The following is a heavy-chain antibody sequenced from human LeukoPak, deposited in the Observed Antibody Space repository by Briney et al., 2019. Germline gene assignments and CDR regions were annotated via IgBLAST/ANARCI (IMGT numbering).Heavy chain of an antibody. V-gene: IGHV4-34*01. CDR2: INHSGSN. CDR3: ARVFKGLTDFWKYYYYMDV. CDR1: GGFFRGYY. J-gene: IGHJ6*03. D-gene: IGHD3-3*01. Sequence: SETLSLTCTVYGGFFRGYYWRWLRHPPGKGGEGIWEINHSGSNKYNPSLKSRVTISVDTSKNQFSLELSSVTAADTAVYYCARVFKGLTDFWKYYYYMDVWGKGTTVTVSS.